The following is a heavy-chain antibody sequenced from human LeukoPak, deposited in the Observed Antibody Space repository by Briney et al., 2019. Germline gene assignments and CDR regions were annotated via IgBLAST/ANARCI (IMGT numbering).Heavy chain of an antibody. J-gene: IGHJ4*02. CDR2: ISGSGGST. CDR1: GFTFSSYA. V-gene: IGHV3-23*01. Sequence: GGSLRLSCAASGFTFSSYAMSWVRQAPGKGLEWVSAISGSGGSTYYADSVKGRFTISRDNSKNTLYLQMNSLRAEDTAVYYCAKGEWLRSPFRTMTTRGYYFDYWGQGTLVTVSS. CDR3: AKGEWLRSPFRTMTTRGYYFDY. D-gene: IGHD5-12*01.